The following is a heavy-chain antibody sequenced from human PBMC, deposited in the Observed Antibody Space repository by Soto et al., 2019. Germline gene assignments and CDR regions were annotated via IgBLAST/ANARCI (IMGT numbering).Heavy chain of an antibody. Sequence: QVQLVQSGAEVKKPGASVKVSCKASGYTFTSYYMHWVRQAPGQGLEWMGIINPSGGSTSYAQKFQGRVTMTRDTSTSTVYMELSSLRSEDTAVYYCARGPPPLEMATIPIVYWGQGTLVTVSS. V-gene: IGHV1-46*01. CDR2: INPSGGST. J-gene: IGHJ4*02. CDR1: GYTFTSYY. D-gene: IGHD5-12*01. CDR3: ARGPPPLEMATIPIVY.